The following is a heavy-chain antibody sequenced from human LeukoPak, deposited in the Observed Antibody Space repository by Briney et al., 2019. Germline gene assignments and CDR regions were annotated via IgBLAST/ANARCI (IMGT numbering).Heavy chain of an antibody. V-gene: IGHV4-34*01. CDR1: GGSFSGYY. D-gene: IGHD3-10*01. Sequence: PSETLSLTCAVYGGSFSGYYWSWIRQPPGKGLEWIGEINHSGSTNYNPSLKSRVTISVDTSKNQFSLKLSSVTAADTAVYYCARLIKGYGSGSYYNVYYYYMDVWGKGTTVTISS. CDR2: INHSGST. CDR3: ARLIKGYGSGSYYNVYYYYMDV. J-gene: IGHJ6*03.